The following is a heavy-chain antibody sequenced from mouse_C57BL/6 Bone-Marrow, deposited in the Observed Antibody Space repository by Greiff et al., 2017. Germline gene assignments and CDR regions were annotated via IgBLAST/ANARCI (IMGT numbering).Heavy chain of an antibody. CDR2: IFPGRGST. J-gene: IGHJ1*03. CDR1: GYTFTGYW. Sequence: QVQLQQSGAELMKPGASVKLSCKATGYTFTGYWIEWVKQRPGHGLEWIGEIFPGRGSTKYNEKFKGKATFTADTSSHTAYMQLSSLTTEDSAIYYCARRDYYGSRGYFDVWGTGTTVTVSS. V-gene: IGHV1-9*01. CDR3: ARRDYYGSRGYFDV. D-gene: IGHD1-1*01.